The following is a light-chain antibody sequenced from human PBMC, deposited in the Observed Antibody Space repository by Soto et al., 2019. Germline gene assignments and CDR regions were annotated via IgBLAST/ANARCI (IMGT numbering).Light chain of an antibody. CDR1: SSDVGGYNY. CDR2: DVS. V-gene: IGLV2-14*01. J-gene: IGLJ2*01. Sequence: QSALTQPASLSGSPGQSITISCTGTSSDVGGYNYVSWYQQHPGKAPKLMIYDVSNRPSGVSNRFSGSKSGNTASLTISGLQAEDEADDYCSSYTSSSTLVVFGGGTKVTVL. CDR3: SSYTSSSTLVV.